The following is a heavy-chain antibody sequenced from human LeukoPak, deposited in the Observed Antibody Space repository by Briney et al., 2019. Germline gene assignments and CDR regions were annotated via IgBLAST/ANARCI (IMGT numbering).Heavy chain of an antibody. J-gene: IGHJ5*02. D-gene: IGHD6-19*01. Sequence: SVKVSCKASGYTFTSYDINWVRHAPGQGLEWMGGIIPIFGTANYAQKFQGRVTITADESTSTAYMELSSLRSEDTAVYYCARDWWKVTSLAVAGSNWFDPWGQGTLVSVSS. V-gene: IGHV1-69*13. CDR2: IIPIFGTA. CDR3: ARDWWKVTSLAVAGSNWFDP. CDR1: GYTFTSYD.